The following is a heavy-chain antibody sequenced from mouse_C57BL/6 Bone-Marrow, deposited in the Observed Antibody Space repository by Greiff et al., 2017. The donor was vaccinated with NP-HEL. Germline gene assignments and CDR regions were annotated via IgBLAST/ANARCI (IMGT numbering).Heavy chain of an antibody. J-gene: IGHJ2*01. CDR1: GYTFTSYW. V-gene: IGHV1-64*01. CDR2: IHPNSGST. Sequence: QVHLPQPGAELGKPGASVKLSCKASGYTFTSYWMHWVKQRPGQGLEWVGMIHPNSGSTNYNEKSKSKATLTVDKSSSTAYIQLSSLTSEDSAMYYSARIRFSFDYWGQDTTRTVS. CDR3: ARIRFSFDY.